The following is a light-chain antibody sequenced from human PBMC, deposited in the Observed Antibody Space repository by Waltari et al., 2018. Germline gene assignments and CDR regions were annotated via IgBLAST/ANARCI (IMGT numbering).Light chain of an antibody. J-gene: IGKJ4*02. CDR3: QHNYGTPLT. V-gene: IGKV1-39*01. Sequence: DIQMTQSPSSLSASVGDRGTITCRASENVNNYLNWYQQKPGKAPKLLIYKASTLQSGVPSRFSGSGSGTDYTFTISSLQSEDVATYYCQHNYGTPLTFGGGTEVEIK. CDR1: ENVNNY. CDR2: KAS.